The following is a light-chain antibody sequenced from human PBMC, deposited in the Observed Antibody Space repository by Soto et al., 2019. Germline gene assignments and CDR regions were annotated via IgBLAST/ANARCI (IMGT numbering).Light chain of an antibody. V-gene: IGLV2-14*01. CDR1: SSDVGAYDY. J-gene: IGLJ3*02. CDR3: SSFTTSNTWV. CDR2: EVS. Sequence: QSVLTQPASVSGSPGQSITISCTGTSSDVGAYDYVSWYQQHPGKAPKFMLYEVSNRPSGLSDRFSGSKSGNTASLTISGLQAEDEADYYCSSFTTSNTWVFGGGTKLPVL.